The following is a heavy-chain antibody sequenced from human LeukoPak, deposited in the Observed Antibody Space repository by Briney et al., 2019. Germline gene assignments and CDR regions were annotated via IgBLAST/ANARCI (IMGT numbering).Heavy chain of an antibody. J-gene: IGHJ4*02. D-gene: IGHD3-16*01. CDR2: IYPGDSDT. CDR1: GYSFTSYW. Sequence: GESLKISCKGSGYSFTSYWIGWVRQMPGKGLEWMGIIYPGDSDTRYSPSFQGQVTISADKSISTAYLQWSSLKASDTAMHYCARRVMITFGGGYYFDYWGQGTLVTVSS. CDR3: ARRVMITFGGGYYFDY. V-gene: IGHV5-51*01.